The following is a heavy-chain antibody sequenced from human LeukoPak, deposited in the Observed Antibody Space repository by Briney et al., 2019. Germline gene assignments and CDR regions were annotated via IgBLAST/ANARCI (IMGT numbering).Heavy chain of an antibody. CDR3: ARDRLQLERRSVPVNGMDV. Sequence: GGSLRLSCAASGFTFSSYSMNWVRQAPGKGLEWVSYISSSSSTIYYADSVKGRFTISRDNAKNSLYLQMNSLRAEDTAVYYCARDRLQLERRSVPVNGMDVWGQGATVTVSS. CDR1: GFTFSSYS. J-gene: IGHJ6*02. CDR2: ISSSSSTI. V-gene: IGHV3-48*01. D-gene: IGHD1-1*01.